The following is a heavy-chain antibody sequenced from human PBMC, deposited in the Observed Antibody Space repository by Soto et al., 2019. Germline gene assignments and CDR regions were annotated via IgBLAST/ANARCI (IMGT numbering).Heavy chain of an antibody. Sequence: GGSLRLSCVASGFTFRNYWMSWVRQAPGKGLEWVANIQQERGQKYYLASVEGRFTISRDNAKNSVYLQVNRLRAEDTAVYYCARIGYSSSSFDYWGQGTQVTVSS. CDR1: GFTFRNYW. D-gene: IGHD6-6*01. CDR3: ARIGYSSSSFDY. CDR2: IQQERGQK. V-gene: IGHV3-7*03. J-gene: IGHJ4*02.